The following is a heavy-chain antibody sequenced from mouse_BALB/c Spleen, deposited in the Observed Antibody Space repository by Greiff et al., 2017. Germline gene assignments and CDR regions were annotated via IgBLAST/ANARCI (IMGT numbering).Heavy chain of an antibody. CDR2: ISDGGSYT. CDR3: AREGYYGYDYAMDY. D-gene: IGHD2-2*01. J-gene: IGHJ4*01. Sequence: EVKLQESGGGLVKPGGSLKLSCAASGFTFSDYYMYWVRQTPEKRLEWVATISDGGSYTYYPDSVKGRFTISRDNAKNNLYLQMSSLKSEDTAMYYCAREGYYGYDYAMDYWGQGTSVTVSS. V-gene: IGHV5-4*02. CDR1: GFTFSDYY.